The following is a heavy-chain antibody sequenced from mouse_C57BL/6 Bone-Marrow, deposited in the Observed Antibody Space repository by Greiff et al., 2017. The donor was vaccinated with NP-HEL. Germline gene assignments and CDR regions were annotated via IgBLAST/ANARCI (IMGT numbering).Heavy chain of an antibody. CDR2: IYPGSGNT. D-gene: IGHD2-3*01. J-gene: IGHJ4*01. Sequence: QVHVKQSGAELVRPGASVKLSCKASGYTFTDYYINWVKQRPGQGLEWIARIYPGSGNTYYNEKFKGKATLTAEKSSSTAYMQLSSLTSEDSAVYFCAREGGDGYYVGYYAMDYWGQGTSVTVSS. CDR1: GYTFTDYY. V-gene: IGHV1-76*01. CDR3: AREGGDGYYVGYYAMDY.